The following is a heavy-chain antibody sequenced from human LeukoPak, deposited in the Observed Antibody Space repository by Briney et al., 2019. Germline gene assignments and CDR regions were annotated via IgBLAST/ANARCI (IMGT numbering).Heavy chain of an antibody. Sequence: GRSLGLSCAASGFTFSSYGMHWVRQAPGKGLEWVAVVSYDGSNKYYADSVKGRFTISRDNSKNTLYLQMNSLRAEDTAVYYCAKDMALVVVTDNGMDVWGQGTTVTVSS. D-gene: IGHD2-21*02. CDR3: AKDMALVVVTDNGMDV. V-gene: IGHV3-30*18. CDR2: VSYDGSNK. J-gene: IGHJ6*02. CDR1: GFTFSSYG.